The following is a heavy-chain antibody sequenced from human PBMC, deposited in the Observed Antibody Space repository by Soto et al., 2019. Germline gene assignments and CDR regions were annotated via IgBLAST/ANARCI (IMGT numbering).Heavy chain of an antibody. CDR2: IYYSGST. Sequence: SETLSLTCTVPGGSISSGGYYWSWIRQHPGKGLEWIGYIYYSGSTYYNPSLKSRVTISVDTSKNQFSLKLSSVTAADTAVYYCATSPYDSSGYYYLDYWGQGTLVTVSS. CDR3: ATSPYDSSGYYYLDY. D-gene: IGHD3-22*01. V-gene: IGHV4-31*03. J-gene: IGHJ4*02. CDR1: GGSISSGGYY.